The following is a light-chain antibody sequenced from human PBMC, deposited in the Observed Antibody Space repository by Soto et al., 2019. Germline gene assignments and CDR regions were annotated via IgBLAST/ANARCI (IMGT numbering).Light chain of an antibody. V-gene: IGLV8-61*01. CDR3: VLHPGSGISV. CDR1: SGSVSTSDY. J-gene: IGLJ2*01. CDR2: STT. Sequence: QTVVTQEPSFSVSPGGTVTLTCGLNSGSVSTSDYPSWYQQTPGQAPRTLIYSTTTRSSGVPDRFSGSILGNKAALTITGAQADDEADYYCVLHPGSGISVFGGGTKLTVL.